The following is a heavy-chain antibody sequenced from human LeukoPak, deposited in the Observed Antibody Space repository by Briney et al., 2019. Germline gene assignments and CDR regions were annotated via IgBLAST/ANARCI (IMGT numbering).Heavy chain of an antibody. D-gene: IGHD2-2*03. Sequence: NPSETLSLTCTVSGGSISNYYWTWIRQPAGKGLEWIGRIYANGGTNYNPSLKSRVTMSVDTSKNQFSLNLNSVTAADTAVYYCARIPGSCSSTSCYPHFFDYWGQGILVTVSS. CDR3: ARIPGSCSSTSCYPHFFDY. CDR1: GGSISNYY. V-gene: IGHV4-4*07. CDR2: IYANGGT. J-gene: IGHJ4*02.